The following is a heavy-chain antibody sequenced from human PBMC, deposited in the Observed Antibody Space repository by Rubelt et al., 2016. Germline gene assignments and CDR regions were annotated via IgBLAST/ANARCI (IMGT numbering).Heavy chain of an antibody. D-gene: IGHD3-3*01. CDR3: AILDFWRAFDI. Sequence: QVQLQQWGAGLLKPSETLSLTCAVYGGSFSGYYWSWIRQPPGKGLEWIGEINHSGSTNYNPSLKSRVTISVDTSKNQFSRKLSSVTAADTAVYYCAILDFWRAFDIWGQGTMVTVSS. CDR1: GGSFSGYY. J-gene: IGHJ3*02. V-gene: IGHV4-34*01. CDR2: INHSGST.